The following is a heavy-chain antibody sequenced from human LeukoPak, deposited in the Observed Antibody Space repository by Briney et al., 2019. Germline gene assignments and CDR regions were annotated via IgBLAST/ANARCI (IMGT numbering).Heavy chain of an antibody. J-gene: IGHJ4*02. CDR3: ARESGRDFPD. V-gene: IGHV1-18*01. D-gene: IGHD2-21*01. CDR2: ISPYNGDT. CDR1: GYTLTNHG. Sequence: GASVKVSCKASGYTLTNHGISWVRQAPGQGLEWVGWISPYNGDTKYAQKFQGRVTMTTDTSTSTAYMELRSLRSDDTALYYCARESGRDFPDWGQGTLVTVSS.